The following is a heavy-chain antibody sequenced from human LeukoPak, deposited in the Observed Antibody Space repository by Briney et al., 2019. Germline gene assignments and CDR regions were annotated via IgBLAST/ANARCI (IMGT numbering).Heavy chain of an antibody. Sequence: SETLSLTCTVSGGSTNNYYWTWIRQPPGKGLEWIGNIYNSGNTNYNPPLKSRVTISVDTSKNHFSLKLSSVTAADTAVYYCARVRFDYDSSGYYFDYWGQGTLVTVSS. CDR2: IYNSGNT. CDR3: ARVRFDYDSSGYYFDY. V-gene: IGHV4-59*08. CDR1: GGSTNNYY. D-gene: IGHD3-22*01. J-gene: IGHJ4*02.